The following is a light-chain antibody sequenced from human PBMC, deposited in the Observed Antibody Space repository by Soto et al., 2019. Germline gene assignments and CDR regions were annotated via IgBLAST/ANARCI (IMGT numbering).Light chain of an antibody. J-gene: IGKJ1*01. V-gene: IGKV4-1*01. Sequence: DIVMTQSPDSLAVSLGERATINCKSSQSVLYSSDNKNYLAWYQQKPGQPPKLLIYWASTRESGVTDRFSGSGPGTDFTLTISSLQAVDVAVYYCLQYYSTPRTFGQGTKVEIK. CDR3: LQYYSTPRT. CDR1: QSVLYSSDNKNY. CDR2: WAS.